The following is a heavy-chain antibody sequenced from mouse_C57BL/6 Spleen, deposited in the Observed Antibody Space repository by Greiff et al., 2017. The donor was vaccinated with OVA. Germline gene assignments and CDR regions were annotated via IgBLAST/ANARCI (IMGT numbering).Heavy chain of an antibody. Sequence: EVHLVESGGGLVQPGGSLSLSCAASGFTFTDYYMSWVRQPPGKALEWLGFIRNKANGYTTEYSASVKGRFTISRDNSQSILYLQMNALRAEDSATYYCASLITTVDWYFDVWGTGTTVTVSS. CDR3: ASLITTVDWYFDV. CDR2: IRNKANGYTT. J-gene: IGHJ1*03. D-gene: IGHD1-1*01. V-gene: IGHV7-3*01. CDR1: GFTFTDYY.